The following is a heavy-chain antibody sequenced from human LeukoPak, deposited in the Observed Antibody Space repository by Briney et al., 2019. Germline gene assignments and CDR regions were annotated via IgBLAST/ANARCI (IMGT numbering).Heavy chain of an antibody. J-gene: IGHJ6*03. Sequence: PSETLSLTCIVSGGSISSYYWSWIRQPPGKGLEWIGEINHSGSTNYNPSLKSRITISIDTSKNQFSLKLSSMTSADTAVYYCASRPTPPYYYYYMDVWGKGTTVTVSS. D-gene: IGHD4-23*01. CDR2: INHSGST. CDR1: GGSISSYY. CDR3: ASRPTPPYYYYYMDV. V-gene: IGHV4-34*01.